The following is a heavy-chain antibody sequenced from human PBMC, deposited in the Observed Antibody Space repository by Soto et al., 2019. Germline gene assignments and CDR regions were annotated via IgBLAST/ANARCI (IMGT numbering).Heavy chain of an antibody. D-gene: IGHD3-22*01. CDR1: GGSISSGGYS. V-gene: IGHV4-31*03. CDR2: IYYSWSA. CDR3: SGGSYYDSSGYYGP. J-gene: IGHJ5*02. Sequence: QVQLQESGPGLVKPSQTLSLTCTVSGGSISSGGYSWSWIRQHPGKGLEWIGYIYYSWSAYYNPSLRCRVTISVDTSKNQFSPEMSSVTAADTAVYYCSGGSYYDSSGYYGPWGQGTLVTVSS.